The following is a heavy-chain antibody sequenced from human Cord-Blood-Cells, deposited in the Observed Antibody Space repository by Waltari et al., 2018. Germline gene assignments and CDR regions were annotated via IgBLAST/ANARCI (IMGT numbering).Heavy chain of an antibody. Sequence: QVQLQESGPGLVKPSETLSLTCAVSGYSISSGYYWGWIRRPPGKGLEWIGSIYHSGSTYYNPSLKSRVTISVDTSKNQFSLKLSSVTAADTAVYYCARVNYDFWSGYAFDIWGQGTMVTVSS. D-gene: IGHD3-3*01. J-gene: IGHJ3*02. V-gene: IGHV4-38-2*01. CDR3: ARVNYDFWSGYAFDI. CDR1: GYSISSGYY. CDR2: IYHSGST.